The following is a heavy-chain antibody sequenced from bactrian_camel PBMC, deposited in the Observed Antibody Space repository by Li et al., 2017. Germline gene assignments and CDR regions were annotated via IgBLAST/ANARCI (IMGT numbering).Heavy chain of an antibody. CDR1: GYIHSTSC. V-gene: IGHV3S54*01. J-gene: IGHJ4*01. CDR2: IYSGGDKI. CDR3: AAARFARYYPDYAKTPERYNF. D-gene: IGHD4*01. Sequence: QLVESVGGEVQSGGSLRLSCAASGYIHSTSCVAWLRQYPGKEREAVAAIYSGGDKIYVSDSVKGRFTISQDNAQNTYLQMDRLKPEDTAMYYCAAARFARYYPDYAKTPERYNFWGVGTQVTVS.